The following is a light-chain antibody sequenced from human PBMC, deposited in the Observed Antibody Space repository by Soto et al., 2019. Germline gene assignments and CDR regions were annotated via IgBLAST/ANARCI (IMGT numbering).Light chain of an antibody. V-gene: IGKV3-20*01. CDR2: GAS. CDR1: QSVSSSY. J-gene: IGKJ1*01. CDR3: QQYGSSPGT. Sequence: EIVLTQSPGTLSLSPGERATLSCRASQSVSSSYLAWYQQKPGQAPRLRIYGASSRATGIPDGFSGSGSGTDFTLTISRLEPEDFAVYSCQQYGSSPGTVGQGHKVEIK.